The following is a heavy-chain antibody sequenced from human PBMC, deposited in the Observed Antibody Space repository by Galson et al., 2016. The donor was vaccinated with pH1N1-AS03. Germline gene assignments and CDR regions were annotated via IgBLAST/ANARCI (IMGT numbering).Heavy chain of an antibody. V-gene: IGHV3-7*03. J-gene: IGHJ4*02. CDR3: TRGGYSSPWDWVY. Sequence: SLRLSCAASGFSFSSYWMAWVRLTPGKGLEWVANINQDGSAVHYVDSVKGRFTISRDNAKNSLSLQMNSLRDEDTAVYYCTRGGYSSPWDWVYWGQGTLVTVSS. CDR2: INQDGSAV. D-gene: IGHD6-13*01. CDR1: GFSFSSYW.